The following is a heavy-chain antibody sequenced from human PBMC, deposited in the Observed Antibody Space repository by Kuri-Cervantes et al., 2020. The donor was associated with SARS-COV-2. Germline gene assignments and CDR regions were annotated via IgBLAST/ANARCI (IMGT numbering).Heavy chain of an antibody. D-gene: IGHD3-10*01. J-gene: IGHJ4*02. CDR1: GFTFSSYG. Sequence: LSLTCAASGFTFSSYGMHWVRQAPGKGLEWVAVIWYGGSNKYYADSVKGRFTISRDNSKNTLYLQMNSLRAEDTAVYYCVKDRRGSGPFDYWGQGTLVTVSS. CDR3: VKDRRGSGPFDY. V-gene: IGHV3-30*18. CDR2: IWYGGSNK.